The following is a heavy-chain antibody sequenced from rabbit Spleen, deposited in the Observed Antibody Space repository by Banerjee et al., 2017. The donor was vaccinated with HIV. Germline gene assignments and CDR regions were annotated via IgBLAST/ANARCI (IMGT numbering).Heavy chain of an antibody. CDR3: ARNYNSAWDL. D-gene: IGHD4-1*01. V-gene: IGHV1S7*01. Sequence: QLVESGGGLVQPGGSLKLSCKASGFDFSRYYVSWVRQAPGKGLEWIGDIYPDFGVTNYANSVKGRFTISSDNAQKTVDLQMNSLTAADTATYFCARNYNSAWDLWGPGTLVTVS. CDR1: GFDFSRYY. J-gene: IGHJ4*01. CDR2: IYPDFGVT.